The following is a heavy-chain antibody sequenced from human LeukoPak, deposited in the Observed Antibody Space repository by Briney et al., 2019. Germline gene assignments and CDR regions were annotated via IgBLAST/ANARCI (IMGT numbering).Heavy chain of an antibody. J-gene: IGHJ5*02. D-gene: IGHD3-10*01. CDR2: INSNSGGT. V-gene: IGHV1-2*02. CDR1: GYTFIDYY. Sequence: GASVKVSCKASGYTFIDYYIHWVRQAPGQGLEWMGWINSNSGGTNYAQKFQGRVTMTRDTSISTAYMELSRLRSDDTAVYYCATETITMVRGVKFEFWFDPWGQGTLVTVSS. CDR3: ATETITMVRGVKFEFWFDP.